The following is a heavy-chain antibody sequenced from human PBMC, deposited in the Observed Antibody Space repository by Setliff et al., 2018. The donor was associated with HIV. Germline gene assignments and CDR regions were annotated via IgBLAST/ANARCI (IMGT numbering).Heavy chain of an antibody. CDR3: AKELAASGLGYFDS. CDR1: GFAFSGHQ. Sequence: GGSLRLSCAASGFAFSGHQMSWVRQAPGKGLEWVAKIKQDGSGKYYVDSVKGRFTISRDNAKNSLYLQINSLRAEDTAEYYCAKELAASGLGYFDSWGRGILGTVSS. J-gene: IGHJ4*02. CDR2: IKQDGSGK. V-gene: IGHV3-7*03. D-gene: IGHD3-22*01.